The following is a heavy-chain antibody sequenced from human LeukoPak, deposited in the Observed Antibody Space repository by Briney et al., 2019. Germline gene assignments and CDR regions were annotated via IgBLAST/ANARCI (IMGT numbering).Heavy chain of an antibody. D-gene: IGHD3-22*01. Sequence: GGSLRLSCAASGFTLSNYAMSWVRQTPGKGLEWVSSISAGGGGSYYADSVKGRFTISRDNGKNTLYLQMNSLRAEDTAVYYCARGSTYYDSSGQVPFDYWGQGTLVTVSS. V-gene: IGHV3-23*01. CDR2: ISAGGGGS. CDR1: GFTLSNYA. J-gene: IGHJ4*02. CDR3: ARGSTYYDSSGQVPFDY.